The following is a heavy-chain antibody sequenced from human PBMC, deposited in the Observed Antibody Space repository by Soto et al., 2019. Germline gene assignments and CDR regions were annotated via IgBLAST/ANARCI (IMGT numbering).Heavy chain of an antibody. Sequence: QVQLVQSGAEVKKPGASVKVSCKASGYTFTGYYMHWVRQAPGQGLEWMGWINPNSGGTNYAQKFQGWVTMTRDTSISTAYMELSRLRSDDTAVYYCARDSSGYYSALDAFDIWGQGTMVTVSS. CDR2: INPNSGGT. V-gene: IGHV1-2*04. D-gene: IGHD3-22*01. CDR3: ARDSSGYYSALDAFDI. CDR1: GYTFTGYY. J-gene: IGHJ3*02.